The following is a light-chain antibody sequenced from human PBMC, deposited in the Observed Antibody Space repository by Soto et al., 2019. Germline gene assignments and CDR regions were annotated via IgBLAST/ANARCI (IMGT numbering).Light chain of an antibody. Sequence: EIVLTQSPATLSVSPGERATLSCKARHSVSGNLAWFQQKPGQAPRLLISGASTRATNIPARFSGSGSGTEFTLTITSLQSEDIAVYFCQQYNNWPLYTFGQGTKLDLK. V-gene: IGKV3-15*01. CDR2: GAS. CDR3: QQYNNWPLYT. CDR1: HSVSGN. J-gene: IGKJ2*01.